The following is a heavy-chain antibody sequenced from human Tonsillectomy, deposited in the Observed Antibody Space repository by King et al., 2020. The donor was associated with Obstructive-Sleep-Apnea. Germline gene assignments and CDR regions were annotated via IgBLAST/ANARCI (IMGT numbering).Heavy chain of an antibody. J-gene: IGHJ5*02. CDR3: AREGSCSGCSCHYAS. CDR2: ISAYNGNT. V-gene: IGHV1-18*01. D-gene: IGHD2-15*01. Sequence: QLVQSGAEVKQPGASVKVSCKASGYTFTNYGIAWVRQAPGQGLEWMGWISAYNGNTNSAQNLQGRVTMTTDTSTSTAYMELGSLRSDDTAMYYWAREGSCSGCSCHYASWGQGTPVTVSS. CDR1: GYTFTNYG.